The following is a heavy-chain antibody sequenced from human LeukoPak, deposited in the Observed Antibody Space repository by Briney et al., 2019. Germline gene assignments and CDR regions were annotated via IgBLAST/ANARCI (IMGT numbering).Heavy chain of an antibody. J-gene: IGHJ4*02. CDR3: AKGRGYCTGGSCYSDY. V-gene: IGHV3-23*01. D-gene: IGHD2-15*01. CDR1: GFTFSNYA. Sequence: GSLRLSCAASGFTFSNYAMSWVRQASGKGLDWVSTVSGDGANTYYADSVKGRFTISRDNSKSTVFLQMDSLRADDTAVYYCAKGRGYCTGGSCYSDYWGQGSLVTVSS. CDR2: VSGDGANT.